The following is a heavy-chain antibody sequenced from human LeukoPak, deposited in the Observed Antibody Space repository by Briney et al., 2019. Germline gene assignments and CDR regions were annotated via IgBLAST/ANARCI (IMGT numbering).Heavy chain of an antibody. Sequence: GGSLRLSCPASGFTFSSYAMRWVSQAAGNGREWVSAISGSGGSTYYADSVKDRFTISRHTSKNTLYLQMNSLRAEDTAVYYCAKLKSFRGPHDYWGQGTLVTVSS. CDR1: GFTFSSYA. CDR3: AKLKSFRGPHDY. J-gene: IGHJ4*02. D-gene: IGHD1-26*01. V-gene: IGHV3-23*01. CDR2: ISGSGGST.